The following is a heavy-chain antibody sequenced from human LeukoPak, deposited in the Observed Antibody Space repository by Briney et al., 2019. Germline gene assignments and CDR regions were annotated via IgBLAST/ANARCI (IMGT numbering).Heavy chain of an antibody. CDR2: ISKDGSMR. V-gene: IGHV3-30*04. J-gene: IGHJ3*02. CDR3: AGENFDI. Sequence: GGSLRLSCAASGFSFSKYAMDWVRQAPGKGLEWVAIISKDGSMRYYADSVKGRFTVPRDNSNNTLSLQMNSLKSEDTAVYYCAGENFDIWGQGTMVTVSA. CDR1: GFSFSKYA.